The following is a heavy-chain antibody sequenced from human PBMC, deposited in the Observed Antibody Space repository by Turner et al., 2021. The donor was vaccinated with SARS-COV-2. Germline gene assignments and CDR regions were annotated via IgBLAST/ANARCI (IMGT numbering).Heavy chain of an antibody. J-gene: IGHJ4*02. D-gene: IGHD2-15*01. Sequence: EVQLLESGGGLVHPGASLRRSCAASGFTFSSYAMSWVRQAPGKGLEWVSAISGSGDSTYYADSVKGRFTISRDNSKNTLYLQMNSLRAEDTAVYYCAKDLGGYFYYWGQGTLVTVSS. CDR3: AKDLGGYFYY. CDR2: ISGSGDST. CDR1: GFTFSSYA. V-gene: IGHV3-23*01.